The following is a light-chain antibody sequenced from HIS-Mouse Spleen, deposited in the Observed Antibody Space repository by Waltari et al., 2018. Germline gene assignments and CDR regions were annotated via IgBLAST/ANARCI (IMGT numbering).Light chain of an antibody. V-gene: IGLV2-14*01. CDR2: EVS. J-gene: IGLJ3*02. CDR1: SRDVGGHNY. CDR3: SSYTSSSTWV. Sequence: QSALTQPASVSGSPGQSITISCTGTSRDVGGHNYFSWYQQHPGKAPKLMIYEVSNRPSGVSNRFSGSKSGNTASLTISGLQAEDEADYYCSSYTSSSTWVFGGGTKLTVL.